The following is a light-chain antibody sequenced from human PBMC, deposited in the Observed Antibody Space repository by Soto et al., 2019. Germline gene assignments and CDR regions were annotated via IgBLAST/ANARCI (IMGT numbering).Light chain of an antibody. CDR1: QGIGDT. CDR3: QQGYSIHALT. J-gene: IGKJ4*01. Sequence: EVVMTQSPATLSVSPGEGVTLSCRASQGIGDTLAWYQHKPGQTPRLLIYDTSTRATGVPARFSGSRSGPEFTLTITYLQPEDFATYYCQQGYSIHALTFGGGTKVELK. CDR2: DTS. V-gene: IGKV3-15*01.